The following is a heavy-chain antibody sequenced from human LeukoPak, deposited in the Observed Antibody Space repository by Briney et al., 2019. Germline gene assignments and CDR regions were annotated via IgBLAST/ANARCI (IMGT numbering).Heavy chain of an antibody. CDR3: ARRGANSGSYSHFDL. CDR2: IYYSGST. CDR1: GGSISSYY. Sequence: SETLSLTCSVSGGSISSYYWSWIRQPPGKGLDWIGHIYYSGSTKYNPSLKSRVTISVDTSKNQFSLKLSSLTAADTAVYYCARRGANSGSYSHFDLWGRGTLVTVSS. D-gene: IGHD1-26*01. J-gene: IGHJ2*01. V-gene: IGHV4-59*01.